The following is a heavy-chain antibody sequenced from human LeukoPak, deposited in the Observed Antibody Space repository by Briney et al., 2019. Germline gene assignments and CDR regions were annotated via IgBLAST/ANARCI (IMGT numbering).Heavy chain of an antibody. Sequence: ASVKVSCKASGYTFSRYGINWVRQAPGQGLEWMGWINTNTGNPTYAQGFTGRFVFSLDTSVSTAYLQISSLKAEDTAVYYCARGGSSSWTLYWGQGTLVTVSS. D-gene: IGHD6-13*01. V-gene: IGHV7-4-1*02. J-gene: IGHJ4*02. CDR2: INTNTGNP. CDR1: GYTFSRYG. CDR3: ARGGSSSWTLY.